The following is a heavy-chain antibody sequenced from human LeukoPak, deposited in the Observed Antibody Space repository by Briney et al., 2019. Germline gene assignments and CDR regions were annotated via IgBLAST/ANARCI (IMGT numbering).Heavy chain of an antibody. CDR2: ITSSGGST. Sequence: GGSLRLSCAASGFTFNTYGMTWVRQAPGKGLEWVSAITSSGGSTYYGDSVKGRFTISRDNSRNTLYLQMNSLRAEDTAVYYCASRATARPFWGQGTMVTVSS. CDR1: GFTFNTYG. V-gene: IGHV3-23*01. CDR3: ASRATARPF. J-gene: IGHJ3*01.